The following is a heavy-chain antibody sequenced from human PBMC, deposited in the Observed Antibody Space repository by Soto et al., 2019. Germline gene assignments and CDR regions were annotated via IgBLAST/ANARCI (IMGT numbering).Heavy chain of an antibody. J-gene: IGHJ4*02. V-gene: IGHV3-23*01. D-gene: IGHD1-26*01. Sequence: EVQLLESGGGLVQPGGSLRLSCAASGFTFSRNAMSWVRQAPGKGLEWVSGISGGGGATYYADSVKGRFTISRDNSKNTLYLQMNSLRAEDTAIYYWAKSEPYGSGSYYFDYWGQGTLVTVSS. CDR3: AKSEPYGSGSYYFDY. CDR2: ISGGGGAT. CDR1: GFTFSRNA.